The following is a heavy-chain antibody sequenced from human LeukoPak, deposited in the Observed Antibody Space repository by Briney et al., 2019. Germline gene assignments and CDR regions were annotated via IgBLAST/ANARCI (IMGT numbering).Heavy chain of an antibody. D-gene: IGHD3-16*01. CDR3: ARRSFTGRFDP. J-gene: IGHJ5*02. V-gene: IGHV4-34*01. Sequence: PSETLSLTCAVYGGSFSGYYWSWIRHPPGKGLEWIGEINHSGSTNYNPSLKSRVTISVDTSKNQFSLKLSSVTAADTAVYYCARRSFTGRFDPWGQGTLVTVSS. CDR2: INHSGST. CDR1: GGSFSGYY.